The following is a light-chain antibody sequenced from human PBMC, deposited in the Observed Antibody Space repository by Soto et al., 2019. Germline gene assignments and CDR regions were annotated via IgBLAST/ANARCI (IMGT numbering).Light chain of an antibody. J-gene: IGKJ5*01. Sequence: EIVMTQSPATLSVSPGERATLSCRASQSVSSNLAWYQQKPGQAPRLLIYGASTRATGIPARFSGSGSGTEFTLTIGSLQSEDFAVFYFQQYDNWPITFGQGTRLEIK. CDR2: GAS. V-gene: IGKV3-15*01. CDR1: QSVSSN. CDR3: QQYDNWPIT.